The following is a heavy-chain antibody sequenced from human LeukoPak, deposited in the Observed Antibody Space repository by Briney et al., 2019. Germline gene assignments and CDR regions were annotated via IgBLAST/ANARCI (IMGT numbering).Heavy chain of an antibody. Sequence: VASVTVSCNGSGYSFTICGISWVWQCPGQGLEWMGWMSAYNCNTSYAYKLQVRITLTTDTHTRTAYMELRSMRSDDTAVYYSARHQVTMVRGVITNEDDYFDYGGQGTLVTVSS. CDR1: GYSFTICG. D-gene: IGHD3-10*01. CDR3: ARHQVTMVRGVITNEDDYFDY. CDR2: MSAYNCNT. V-gene: IGHV1-18*01. J-gene: IGHJ4*02.